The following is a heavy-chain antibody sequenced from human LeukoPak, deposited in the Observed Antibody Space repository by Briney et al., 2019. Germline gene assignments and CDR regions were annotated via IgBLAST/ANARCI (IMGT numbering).Heavy chain of an antibody. J-gene: IGHJ4*02. V-gene: IGHV4-34*01. CDR3: ARGLYIAYCSSTSCSRGPY. D-gene: IGHD2-2*01. Sequence: SETLSLTCAVYGGSFSSYYWSWIRQPPGKGLEWIGEINHTGSTNYNPSLKSRVTISVDTSKNQFSLKLSSVTAADTAVYYCARGLYIAYCSSTSCSRGPYWGQGTLVTVSS. CDR2: INHTGST. CDR1: GGSFSSYY.